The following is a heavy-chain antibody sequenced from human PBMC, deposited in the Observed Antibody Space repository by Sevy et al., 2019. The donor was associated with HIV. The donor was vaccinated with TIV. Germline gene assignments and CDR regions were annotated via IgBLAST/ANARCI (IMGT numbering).Heavy chain of an antibody. J-gene: IGHJ4*02. CDR1: GFSVSSHA. Sequence: GGSLRLSCAASGFSVSSHAMHWVRQAPGKGLEWVALISYDGSSKYYSDSVKGRLTISRDNSKNTLYLQMNSLSPEDTALYYCSRDAGYSVGWYPSDYWGQGTLVTVSS. CDR2: ISYDGSSK. V-gene: IGHV3-30-3*01. CDR3: SRDAGYSVGWYPSDY. D-gene: IGHD2-15*01.